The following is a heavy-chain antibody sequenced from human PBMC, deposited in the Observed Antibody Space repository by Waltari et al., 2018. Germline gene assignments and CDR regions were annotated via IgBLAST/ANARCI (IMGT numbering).Heavy chain of an antibody. Sequence: QVQMVQSGAEVKKPGSSVKVSSKASGDTFSSYAISWVPHAPGQGLEWMGRIIPIFGTANYAQKFQGRVTITADKSTSTAYMELSSLRSEDTAVYYCASPRSSGWLYYFDYWGQGTLVTVSS. J-gene: IGHJ4*02. CDR3: ASPRSSGWLYYFDY. CDR2: IIPIFGTA. CDR1: GDTFSSYA. D-gene: IGHD6-19*01. V-gene: IGHV1-69*08.